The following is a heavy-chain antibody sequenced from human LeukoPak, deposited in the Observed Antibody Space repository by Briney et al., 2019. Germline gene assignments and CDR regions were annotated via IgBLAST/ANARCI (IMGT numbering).Heavy chain of an antibody. CDR1: GFTFSSYA. Sequence: PGGSLRLSCAASGFTFSSYAMSWVRQAPGKGLEWVSAISGSGGGTYYADSVKGRFTISRDNSKNTLYLQMNSLRAEDTAVYYCAKDLNYYDSSGYYYYYYYYMDVWGKGTTVTVSS. D-gene: IGHD3-22*01. CDR3: AKDLNYYDSSGYYYYYYYYMDV. CDR2: ISGSGGGT. J-gene: IGHJ6*03. V-gene: IGHV3-23*01.